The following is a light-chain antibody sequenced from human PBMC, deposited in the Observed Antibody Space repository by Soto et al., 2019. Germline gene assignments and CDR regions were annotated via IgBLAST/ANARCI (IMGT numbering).Light chain of an antibody. J-gene: IGKJ1*01. CDR1: QGISSW. Sequence: DIQMTQSPSALSASVGDRVTITCRGSQGISSWLAWYQQKPGKAPKLLMYDVSSLESGVPSRFSGSGSGTEFTLTISSLQSDDFATYYCQQYHSYRTFGQGTKVDI. V-gene: IGKV1-5*01. CDR3: QQYHSYRT. CDR2: DVS.